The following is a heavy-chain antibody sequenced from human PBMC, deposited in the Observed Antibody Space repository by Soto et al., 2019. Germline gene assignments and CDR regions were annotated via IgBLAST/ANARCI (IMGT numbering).Heavy chain of an antibody. CDR1: GFTFSSYS. V-gene: IGHV3-21*01. CDR2: ISSSSSYI. CDR3: ARDLESTVTTYYFDY. D-gene: IGHD4-17*01. J-gene: IGHJ4*02. Sequence: GGSLRLSCAASGFTFSSYSMNWVRQAPGKGLEWVSSISSSSSYIYYADSVKGRFTISRDNAKNSLYLQMNSLRAEDTAVYYCARDLESTVTTYYFDYRGQGTLVTVSS.